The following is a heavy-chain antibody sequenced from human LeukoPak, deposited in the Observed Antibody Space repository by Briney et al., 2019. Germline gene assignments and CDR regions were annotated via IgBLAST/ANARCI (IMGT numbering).Heavy chain of an antibody. V-gene: IGHV3-74*01. CDR2: INIDGGYT. CDR3: VRELTIASAGVHFDP. D-gene: IGHD6-13*01. Sequence: GGSLRLSCAASGFTFSSYWMHWVRQAPGKGLVWVSRINIDGGYTSHAGSVKGRFTISRDNTKNTLFLQMNSLRAEDTAVYYCVRELTIASAGVHFDPWGQGTLVTVSS. J-gene: IGHJ5*02. CDR1: GFTFSSYW.